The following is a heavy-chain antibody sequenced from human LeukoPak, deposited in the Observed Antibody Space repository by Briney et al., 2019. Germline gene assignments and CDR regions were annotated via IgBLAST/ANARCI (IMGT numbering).Heavy chain of an antibody. CDR3: ARTSHSGYMVRGVLYYGMDV. CDR1: GGSISGDGYH. V-gene: IGHV4-39*01. Sequence: PSETLSLTCSVSGGSISGDGYHWGWIRRPPGKGLEWLGSVHYTGSTCYKTSLKSRLTVDMDTSKNQFSLRLSSVTAADTAVYYCARTSHSGYMVRGVLYYGMDVWGQGTTVTV. D-gene: IGHD3-10*01. CDR2: VHYTGST. J-gene: IGHJ6*02.